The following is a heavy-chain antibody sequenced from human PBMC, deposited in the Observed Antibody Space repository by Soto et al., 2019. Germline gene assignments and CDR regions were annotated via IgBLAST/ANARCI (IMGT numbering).Heavy chain of an antibody. Sequence: GSLRLSCAASGFTFSTYSMNWVRQAPGEGLEWVSSISGSGNYTHYADFLRGRFTISRDNAKTSLYLQMNSLRAEDTAVYYCAREGINNYNEYYFDSWGQGTVVTVSS. CDR1: GFTFSTYS. D-gene: IGHD4-4*01. CDR2: ISGSGNYT. V-gene: IGHV3-21*01. J-gene: IGHJ4*02. CDR3: AREGINNYNEYYFDS.